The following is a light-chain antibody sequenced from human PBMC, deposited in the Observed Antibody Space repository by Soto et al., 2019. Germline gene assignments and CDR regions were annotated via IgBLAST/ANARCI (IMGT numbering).Light chain of an antibody. J-gene: IGKJ1*01. V-gene: IGKV1-27*01. CDR3: QKYNSAPLT. Sequence: DIQMTQSPSSLSASVGDRVTITCRASQGISNYLAWYQQKPGKVPKLLIYAASTLQSGVPSRFSDSGSGTDFTLTIICLQPEEVATYYCQKYNSAPLTFGQGTNVEIK. CDR1: QGISNY. CDR2: AAS.